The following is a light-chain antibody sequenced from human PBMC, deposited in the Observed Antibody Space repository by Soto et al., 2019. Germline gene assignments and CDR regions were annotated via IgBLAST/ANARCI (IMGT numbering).Light chain of an antibody. J-gene: IGKJ2*01. Sequence: IVMTQSPPSLTVTPGEPASISCSSSQRLLHSNGNIFLDWYLQKPGQSPQLLIYLGFNRASGVPDRVSGSAAGTDSTLKISRVEAEDAGVYYCMQALQTPYTFGQGTKLEIK. CDR1: QRLLHSNGNIF. CDR3: MQALQTPYT. V-gene: IGKV2-28*01. CDR2: LGF.